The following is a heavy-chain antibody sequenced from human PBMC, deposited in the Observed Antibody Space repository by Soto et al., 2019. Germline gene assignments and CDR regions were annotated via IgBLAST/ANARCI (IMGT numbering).Heavy chain of an antibody. J-gene: IGHJ4*02. D-gene: IGHD3-22*01. CDR2: ISSAGDT. V-gene: IGHV3-13*01. CDR1: GFTFSSYD. CDR3: ARGRDSSGSRFDY. Sequence: EVQLVESGGGLVQPGGSLRLSCAASGFTFSSYDMHWVRQGTGKGLDWVSAISSAGDTYYSGSVKGRFTISRENAKNSLYLQMHSLRAGDTAVYYCARGRDSSGSRFDYWGQGTLVTVSS.